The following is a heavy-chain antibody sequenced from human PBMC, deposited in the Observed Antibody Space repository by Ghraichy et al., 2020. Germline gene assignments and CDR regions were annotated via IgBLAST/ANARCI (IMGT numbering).Heavy chain of an antibody. Sequence: LVKVSCKASGGTFSSYTISWVRQAPGQGLEWMGRIIPILGIANYAQKFQGRVTITADKSTSTAYMELSSLRSEDTAVYYCARRSLSRDGYWPDYWGQGTLVTVSS. J-gene: IGHJ4*02. CDR3: ARRSLSRDGYWPDY. V-gene: IGHV1-69*02. D-gene: IGHD5-24*01. CDR2: IIPILGIA. CDR1: GGTFSSYT.